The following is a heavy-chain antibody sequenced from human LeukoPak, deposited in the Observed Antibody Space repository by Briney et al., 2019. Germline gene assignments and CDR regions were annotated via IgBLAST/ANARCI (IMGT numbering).Heavy chain of an antibody. CDR1: GFTFSLYA. CDR2: ISNDGRND. CDR3: AKYSSSSNYYYGMDV. Sequence: GRSLRLSCSASGFTFSLYAMNWVRQAPGKGLEWVAFISNDGRNDHYADSVKGRFTISRDNAKNTVYMQMNSPRAEDTAVYYCAKYSSSSNYYYGMDVWGQGTTVTVSS. V-gene: IGHV3-30*18. D-gene: IGHD6-13*01. J-gene: IGHJ6*02.